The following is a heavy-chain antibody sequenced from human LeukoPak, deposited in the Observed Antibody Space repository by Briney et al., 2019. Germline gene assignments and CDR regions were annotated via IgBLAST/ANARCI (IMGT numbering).Heavy chain of an antibody. J-gene: IGHJ4*02. CDR2: INHSGST. V-gene: IGHV4-34*01. Sequence: SETLSLTCAVYGGSFSGYYWSWIRQPPGKGLEWIGEINHSGSTNYNPSLKSRVTISLDTSKNQFSLKLSSVTAADTAVYYCARGQQLAFDWGQGTLVTVSS. CDR3: ARGQQLAFD. D-gene: IGHD6-13*01. CDR1: GGSFSGYY.